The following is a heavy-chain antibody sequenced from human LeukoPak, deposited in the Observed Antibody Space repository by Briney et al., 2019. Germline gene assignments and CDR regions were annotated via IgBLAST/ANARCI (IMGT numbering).Heavy chain of an antibody. J-gene: IGHJ6*02. Sequence: SETLSLTCVVYGGSFSGYYWSWIRQPPGKGLEWIGEINHSVRTNYNPPLHSRVTISVNQPKNQSSQKLSSVTAADTAVYYCARAPVTYYYYGMDVWGQGTTVTVSS. V-gene: IGHV4-34*01. D-gene: IGHD2-21*02. CDR1: GGSFSGYY. CDR2: INHSVRT. CDR3: ARAPVTYYYYGMDV.